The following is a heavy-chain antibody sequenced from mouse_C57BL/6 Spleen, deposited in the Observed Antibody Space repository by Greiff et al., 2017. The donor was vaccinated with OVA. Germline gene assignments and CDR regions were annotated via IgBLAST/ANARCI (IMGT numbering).Heavy chain of an antibody. J-gene: IGHJ1*03. CDR2: IYPGDGDT. Sequence: VQLQQSGPELVKPGASVKISCKASGYAFSSSWMNWVKQRPGKGLEWIGRIYPGDGDTNYNGKFKGKATLTADKSSSTAYMQLSSLTSEDSAVSFCAREDSRWYVDAWGTGTTVTVSS. CDR1: GYAFSSSW. CDR3: AREDSRWYVDA. V-gene: IGHV1-82*01.